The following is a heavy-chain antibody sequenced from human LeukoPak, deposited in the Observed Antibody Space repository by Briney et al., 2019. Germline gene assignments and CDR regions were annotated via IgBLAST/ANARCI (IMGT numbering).Heavy chain of an antibody. Sequence: PGGSLRLSCAASGFTFNNYAMSWVRQAPGKGLEWVSGISWNSGSIGYADSVKGRFTISRDNAKNSLYLQMNSLRAEDTALYYCAKVLSEVIEAFDIWGQGTMVTVSS. V-gene: IGHV3-9*01. CDR1: GFTFNNYA. D-gene: IGHD3-10*01. CDR2: ISWNSGSI. J-gene: IGHJ3*02. CDR3: AKVLSEVIEAFDI.